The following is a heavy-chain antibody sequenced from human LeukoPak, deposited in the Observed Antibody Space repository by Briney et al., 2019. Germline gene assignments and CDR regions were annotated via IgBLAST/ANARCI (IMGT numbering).Heavy chain of an antibody. D-gene: IGHD1-14*01. CDR1: GFTVITND. J-gene: IGHJ4*02. Sequence: LAGGSLRLSCAASGFTVITNDMTWVRQAPGKGLEWVSVLYSDGNTKYADSVQGRFTISRDNSKNTLYPEMNSLSPDDTAVYYCARGVEPLAANTLAYWGQGTLVTVSS. CDR3: ARGVEPLAANTLAY. V-gene: IGHV3-53*01. CDR2: LYSDGNT.